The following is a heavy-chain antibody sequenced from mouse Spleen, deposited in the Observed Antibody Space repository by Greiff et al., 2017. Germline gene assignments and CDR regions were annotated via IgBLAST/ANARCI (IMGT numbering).Heavy chain of an antibody. V-gene: IGHV1-18*01. CDR2: INPNNGGT. Sequence: EVQLQQSGPELVKPGASVKIPCKASGYTFTDYNMDWVKQSHGKSLEWIGDINPNNGGTIYNQKFKGKATLTVDKSSSTAYMELRSLTSEDTAVYYCARFFNDYDPAMDYWGQGTSVTVSS. D-gene: IGHD2-4*01. CDR1: GYTFTDYN. J-gene: IGHJ4*01. CDR3: ARFFNDYDPAMDY.